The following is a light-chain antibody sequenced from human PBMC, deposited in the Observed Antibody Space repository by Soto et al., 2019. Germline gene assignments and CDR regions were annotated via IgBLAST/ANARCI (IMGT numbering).Light chain of an antibody. Sequence: EIVLTQSPATVSLSPGERATLSCRASQSISRNLAWYQQKPGQAPRLLISEASTRATGVPARFSGSGSGTEFTLTISSLQSEDFAVYYCQQYNNWPRTFGQGTKVDI. V-gene: IGKV3-15*01. CDR2: EAS. J-gene: IGKJ1*01. CDR3: QQYNNWPRT. CDR1: QSISRN.